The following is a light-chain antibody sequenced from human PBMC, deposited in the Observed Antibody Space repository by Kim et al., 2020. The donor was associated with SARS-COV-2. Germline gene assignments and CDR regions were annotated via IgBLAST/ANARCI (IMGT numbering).Light chain of an antibody. Sequence: DIQMTQSPSSVSASVGERVTITCRASQSVRSWVAWYQQKPGEAPTLLIYGASRLQSGVPSRFSGGGFDTDFTLTISSLQPEDFATYYCQQGHRFPLTFGGGTKVDIK. CDR3: QQGHRFPLT. J-gene: IGKJ4*01. V-gene: IGKV1-12*01. CDR2: GAS. CDR1: QSVRSW.